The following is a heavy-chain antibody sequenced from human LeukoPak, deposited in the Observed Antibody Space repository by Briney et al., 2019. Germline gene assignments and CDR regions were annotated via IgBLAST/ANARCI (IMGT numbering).Heavy chain of an antibody. CDR1: GFTFSNYA. D-gene: IGHD3-9*01. Sequence: GASLRLSCAASGFTFSNYAMSWARQAPGKGLEWVSAITGSGGNTYYADSVKGRFTISRDNSKNTVFLQMNSLRAEDTAVYYCAKWGDYDVLTGYYVSDYWGQGTLVTVS. J-gene: IGHJ4*02. CDR3: AKWGDYDVLTGYYVSDY. CDR2: ITGSGGNT. V-gene: IGHV3-23*01.